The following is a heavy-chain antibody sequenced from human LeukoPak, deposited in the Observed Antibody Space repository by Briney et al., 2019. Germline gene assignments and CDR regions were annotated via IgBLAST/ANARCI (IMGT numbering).Heavy chain of an antibody. D-gene: IGHD7-27*01. CDR3: ARGPPNWGYDY. CDR1: GYTFTSYD. J-gene: IGHJ4*02. Sequence: ASVTVSCKASGYTFTSYDINWVRQATGQGLEWMGWMNPNSGNTGYAQKFQDRVTMTRNTSISTAYMELSSLRSDDTAVYYCARGPPNWGYDYWGPGTLVTVSS. CDR2: MNPNSGNT. V-gene: IGHV1-8*01.